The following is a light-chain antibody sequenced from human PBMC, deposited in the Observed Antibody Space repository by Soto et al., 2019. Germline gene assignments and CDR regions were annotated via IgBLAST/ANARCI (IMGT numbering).Light chain of an antibody. CDR3: QQTYSTPIT. J-gene: IGKJ5*01. CDR1: QSIGTY. V-gene: IGKV1-39*01. Sequence: EIQLTQSPSSLSRSVGDRVTLTCRTSQSIGTYLNWYKQKPGKAPKLLSYAASSLQSGVPSRFSGSGSVTDFTLSISSLKPEDSETYYCQQTYSTPITFGQGTRLEIK. CDR2: AAS.